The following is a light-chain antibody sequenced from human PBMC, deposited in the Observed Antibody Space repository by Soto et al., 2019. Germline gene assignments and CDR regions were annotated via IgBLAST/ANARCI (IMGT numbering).Light chain of an antibody. CDR1: TSNIGSNS. Sequence: QSVLIQPPSASGTPGQRVTLPCSGTTSNIGSNSVYWYQQFPGEAPTLIIYKNNKRPSGVPDRFSGSKSGTLASLAISGLRFEDETDYYCAAWDDSLSAVVFGGGTKVTVL. V-gene: IGLV1-47*01. CDR2: KNN. J-gene: IGLJ2*01. CDR3: AAWDDSLSAVV.